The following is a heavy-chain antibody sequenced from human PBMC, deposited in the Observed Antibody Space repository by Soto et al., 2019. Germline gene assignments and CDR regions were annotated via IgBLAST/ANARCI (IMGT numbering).Heavy chain of an antibody. V-gene: IGHV3-7*01. CDR2: IKQDGSEK. Sequence: EVQLVESGGGLVQPGGSLRLSCAASGFTFSSYWMSWVRQAPGKGLEWVANIKQDGSEKYYVDSVKGRFTISRDNAKNSLYLQMNSLRAGDTAVYYCASSGNYYDFWSGYPYDYYYMDVWGKGTTVTVAS. CDR1: GFTFSSYW. D-gene: IGHD3-3*01. CDR3: ASSGNYYDFWSGYPYDYYYMDV. J-gene: IGHJ6*03.